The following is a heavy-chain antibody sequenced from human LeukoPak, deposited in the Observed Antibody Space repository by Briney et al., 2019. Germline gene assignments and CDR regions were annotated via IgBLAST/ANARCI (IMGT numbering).Heavy chain of an antibody. CDR2: IWYDGSNK. CDR1: GFTFSSYG. J-gene: IGHJ4*02. V-gene: IGHV3-33*01. CDR3: ARDSWSMVRGVIGY. Sequence: GGSLRLSCAASGFTFSSYGMHWVRQAPGKGLEWVAVIWYDGSNKYYADSVKGRFTISRDNSKNTLYLQMNSLRAEDTAVYYCARDSWSMVRGVIGYWGQGTLVTVSP. D-gene: IGHD3-10*01.